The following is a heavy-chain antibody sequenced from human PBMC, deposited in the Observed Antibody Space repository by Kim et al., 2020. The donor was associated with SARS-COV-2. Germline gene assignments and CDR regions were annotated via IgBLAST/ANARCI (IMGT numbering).Heavy chain of an antibody. CDR3: AKDFAF. Sequence: SNDGNNGYLTDAVKGRFSISRDNSKNTLYLQMSSLRAEDTAIYYCAKDFAFWGQGTLVTV. V-gene: IGHV3-30-3*02. J-gene: IGHJ4*01. CDR2: SNDGNNG.